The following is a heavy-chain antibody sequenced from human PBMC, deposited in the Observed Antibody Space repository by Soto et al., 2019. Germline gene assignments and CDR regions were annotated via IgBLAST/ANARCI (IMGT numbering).Heavy chain of an antibody. J-gene: IGHJ4*02. V-gene: IGHV4-59*08. Sequence: QVQLQESGPGLVKPSETLSLTCTVSGGSISSYYWSWIRQPPGKGLEWIGYIYYSGSTNYNPSLKSRVTXXVXTFXTQFSLKLSSVTAADTAVYYCARLSLQWLVPYFDYWGQGTLVTVSS. D-gene: IGHD6-19*01. CDR3: ARLSLQWLVPYFDY. CDR1: GGSISSYY. CDR2: IYYSGST.